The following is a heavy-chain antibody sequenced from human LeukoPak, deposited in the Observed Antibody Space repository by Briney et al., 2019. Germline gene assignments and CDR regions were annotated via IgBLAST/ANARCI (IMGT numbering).Heavy chain of an antibody. CDR1: GGSISSGTYY. CDR2: IYYSGGT. V-gene: IGHV4-39*01. Sequence: SETLSLTCTVSGGSISSGTYYWGWIRQPPGKGLEWIGNIYYSGGTYYNPSLKSRVTISVDTSKNQFSLKLSSVTAADTAVYYCARRNYYYHNPPLGDFDYWGQGTLVTVSS. D-gene: IGHD3-22*01. CDR3: ARRNYYYHNPPLGDFDY. J-gene: IGHJ4*02.